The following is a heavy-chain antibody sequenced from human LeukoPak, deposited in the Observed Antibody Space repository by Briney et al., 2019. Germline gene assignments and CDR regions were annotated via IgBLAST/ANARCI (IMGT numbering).Heavy chain of an antibody. V-gene: IGHV1-18*01. Sequence: ASVRVSCKASGYTFINYGINWVRQAPGQGLEWMGWISPYNGNTNYAQKFQGRVTMTTDTSTSTAYMELRSLRSDDTAVYYCARAPQRNLSYYYGMDVWGQGTTVPVSS. J-gene: IGHJ6*02. CDR2: ISPYNGNT. CDR3: ARAPQRNLSYYYGMDV. CDR1: GYTFINYG.